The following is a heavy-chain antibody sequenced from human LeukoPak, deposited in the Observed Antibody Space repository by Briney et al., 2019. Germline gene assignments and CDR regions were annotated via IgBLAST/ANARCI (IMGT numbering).Heavy chain of an antibody. CDR3: ARDITIFGVAAYMDV. Sequence: SVKVSCKASGGIFSSYAISWVRQAPGQGLERMGGIIPIFGTANYAQKFQGRVTITTDESTSTAYMELSSLRSEDTAVYYCARDITIFGVAAYMDVWGKGTTVTVSS. CDR2: IIPIFGTA. J-gene: IGHJ6*03. CDR1: GGIFSSYA. D-gene: IGHD3-3*01. V-gene: IGHV1-69*05.